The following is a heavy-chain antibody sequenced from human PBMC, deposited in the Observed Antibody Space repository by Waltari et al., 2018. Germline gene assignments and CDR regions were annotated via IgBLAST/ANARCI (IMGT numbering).Heavy chain of an antibody. CDR2: IYYSGST. Sequence: QVQLQESGPGLVKPSETLSLTCTVSGGSISSYYWSWIRQTPGKGLEWIGYIYYSGSTNYNPSLKSRVTISVDTSKNQFSLKLSSVTAADTAVYYCAREGPSTNIAAADTDAFDIWGQGTMVTVSS. CDR1: GGSISSYY. CDR3: AREGPSTNIAAADTDAFDI. J-gene: IGHJ3*02. V-gene: IGHV4-59*01. D-gene: IGHD6-13*01.